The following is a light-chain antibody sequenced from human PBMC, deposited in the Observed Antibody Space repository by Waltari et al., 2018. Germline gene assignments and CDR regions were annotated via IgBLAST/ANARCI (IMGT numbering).Light chain of an antibody. CDR3: QQYHEWPYT. J-gene: IGKJ2*01. CDR1: QSIGRD. CDR2: VTS. Sequence: EIIMTQSPGTLSASPGETVTLSCRASQSIGRDVAWYQQKSGQAPRLVMYVTSSRATGIPARFSGSGSGTHFTLTISSLQSDDFATFGCQQYHEWPYTFARGTRVEI. V-gene: IGKV3-15*01.